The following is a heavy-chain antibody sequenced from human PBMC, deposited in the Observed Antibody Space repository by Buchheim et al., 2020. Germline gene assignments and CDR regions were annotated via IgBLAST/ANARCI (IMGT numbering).Heavy chain of an antibody. Sequence: QVQLQQWGAGLLKPSETLSLTCAVYGGSFSGYYWNWIRQPPGKGLEWIGEINHSGSTNYNPSLKSRVTISVDTSKNQFSLNLSSVTAADTAMYYCARYDSSGWYANDYWGQGTL. CDR1: GGSFSGYY. V-gene: IGHV4-34*01. J-gene: IGHJ4*02. CDR3: ARYDSSGWYANDY. CDR2: INHSGST. D-gene: IGHD6-19*01.